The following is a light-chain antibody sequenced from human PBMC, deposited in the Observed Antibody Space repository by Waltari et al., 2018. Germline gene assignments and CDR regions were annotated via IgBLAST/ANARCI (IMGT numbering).Light chain of an antibody. CDR1: QGGSRY. J-gene: IGKJ1*01. CDR3: LQQNSYPWT. V-gene: IGKV1-17*01. Sequence: DIQMTQSPSSLFASVGDTVTITCRASQGGSRYLNWFQQKPGKPPKLLIYAATNWQSGVPSRFSGSGSGTEFTHTISRLPPEDFAAYYCLQQNSYPWTSGQGTKVAIK. CDR2: AAT.